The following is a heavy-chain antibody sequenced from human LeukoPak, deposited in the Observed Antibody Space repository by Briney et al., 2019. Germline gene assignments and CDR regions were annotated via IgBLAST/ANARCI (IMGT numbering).Heavy chain of an antibody. Sequence: PGGSLRLSSAASGFTFRNYVIHWVRQAPGKGLEWVAVTSSDLNVKLYADSVKGRFTISRDNSRSTLYLQMNSLRPEDTAIYYCAREGYYGSGSPPSLYFDYWGQGTLVTVSS. CDR2: TSSDLNVK. CDR3: AREGYYGSGSPPSLYFDY. J-gene: IGHJ4*02. CDR1: GFTFRNYV. D-gene: IGHD3-10*01. V-gene: IGHV3-30-3*01.